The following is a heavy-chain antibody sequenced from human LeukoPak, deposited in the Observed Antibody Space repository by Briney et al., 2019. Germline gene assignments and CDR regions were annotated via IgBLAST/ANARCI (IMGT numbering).Heavy chain of an antibody. CDR3: VRDCSSASLSSGCYYAMDV. V-gene: IGHV3-7*03. CDR1: GFTFNDYW. J-gene: IGHJ6*04. CDR2: IKQDGSEK. D-gene: IGHD2-2*01. Sequence: GGSLRLSCAASGFTFNDYWMTWVRQAPGKGLEWVAHIKQDGSEKYYVDSLKGRLTISRDNAKNSLFLQMNSLRAEDTAVYYCVRDCSSASLSSGCYYAMDVWGKGTTVTVSS.